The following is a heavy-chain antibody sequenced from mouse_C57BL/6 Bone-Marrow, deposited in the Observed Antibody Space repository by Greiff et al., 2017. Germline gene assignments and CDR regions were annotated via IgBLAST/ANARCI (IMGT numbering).Heavy chain of an antibody. D-gene: IGHD2-5*01. CDR2: INPSNGGT. J-gene: IGHJ2*01. Sequence: QVQLQQPGTDLVKPGASVKLSCTASGYTFTSYWMPWVQQRPGQGLEWIGNINPSNGGTNYHEKFKSKATLTVGKSYSTAYMQLSSLKSEASAVDNCARYYYSNEYFDYWGQGTTLTVSS. CDR1: GYTFTSYW. V-gene: IGHV1-53*01. CDR3: ARYYYSNEYFDY.